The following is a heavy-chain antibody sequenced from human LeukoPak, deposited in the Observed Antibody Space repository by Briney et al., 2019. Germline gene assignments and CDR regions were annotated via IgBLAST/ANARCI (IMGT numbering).Heavy chain of an antibody. J-gene: IGHJ4*02. CDR1: GYTFTGYY. Sequence: ASVKVSCKASGYTFTGYYMHWVRQAPGQGLEWMGWINPNSGGTNYAQKFQGRVTMTRDTSISTAYMELSRLRSDDTAVYYCARVFAKYSSSSVPGYWGQGTLVTVSS. CDR3: ARVFAKYSSSSVPGY. D-gene: IGHD6-13*01. CDR2: INPNSGGT. V-gene: IGHV1-2*02.